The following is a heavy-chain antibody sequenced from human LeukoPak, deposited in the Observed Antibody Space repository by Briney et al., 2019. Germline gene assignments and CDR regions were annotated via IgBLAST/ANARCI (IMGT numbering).Heavy chain of an antibody. CDR1: GGTFSSYA. V-gene: IGHV1-69*05. CDR3: ARGYYYGSGSYYSFDY. D-gene: IGHD3-10*01. Sequence: GASVKVSCKASGGTFSSYAISWVRQAPGQGLEWMGGIIPIFDTANYAQKFQGRVTITTDESTSTAYMELSSLRSEDTAVYYCARGYYYGSGSYYSFDYWGQGTLVTVSS. CDR2: IIPIFDTA. J-gene: IGHJ4*02.